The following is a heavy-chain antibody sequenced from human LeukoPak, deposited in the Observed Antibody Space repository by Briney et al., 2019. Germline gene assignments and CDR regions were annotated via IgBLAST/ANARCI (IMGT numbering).Heavy chain of an antibody. Sequence: SETLSLTCNVSGVSISTNYWTWIRQSAGKGLEWIGRIYSSGSTNYHPSLQSRATISIDKSKNRFSLKLSSVTAADTAVYYCARDTVVRGVGYYYYYMDVWGKGTTVTISS. CDR3: ARDTVVRGVGYYYYYMDV. CDR1: GVSISTNY. D-gene: IGHD3-10*01. CDR2: IYSSGST. J-gene: IGHJ6*03. V-gene: IGHV4-4*07.